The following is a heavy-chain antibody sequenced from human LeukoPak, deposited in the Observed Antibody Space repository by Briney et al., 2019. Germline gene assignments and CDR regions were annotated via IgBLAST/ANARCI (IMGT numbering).Heavy chain of an antibody. J-gene: IGHJ3*02. CDR1: GFTFSSYG. V-gene: IGHV3-23*01. Sequence: PGGSLRLSCAASGFTFSSYGMSWVRQAPGKGLEWVSAISGSGGSTYYADSVKGRFTISRDNSKNTLYLQMNSLRTEDTSVYYCARAGENHVFDIWGQGTMVTVSS. D-gene: IGHD1-14*01. CDR2: ISGSGGST. CDR3: ARAGENHVFDI.